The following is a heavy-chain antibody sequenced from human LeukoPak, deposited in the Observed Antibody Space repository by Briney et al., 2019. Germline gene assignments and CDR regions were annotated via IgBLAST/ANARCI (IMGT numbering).Heavy chain of an antibody. CDR2: ISYDGSNK. D-gene: IGHD3-22*01. CDR1: GFTFSSYA. CDR3: ARSYYSDSSGYYHYYYYYYMDV. V-gene: IGHV3-30-3*01. Sequence: GRSLRLSCAASGFTFSSYAMHWVRQGPGKGLEWVAVISYDGSNKYYADSVKGRFTISRDNSKNTLYLQMNSLRAEDTAVYYCARSYYSDSSGYYHYYYYYYMDVWGKGTTVTVSS. J-gene: IGHJ6*03.